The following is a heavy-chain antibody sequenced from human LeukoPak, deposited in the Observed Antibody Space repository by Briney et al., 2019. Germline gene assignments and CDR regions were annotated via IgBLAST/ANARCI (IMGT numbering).Heavy chain of an antibody. CDR1: GFSLSTSGVG. D-gene: IGHD3-3*01. Sequence: SGPTLVKPTQTLTLTCTFSGFSLSTSGVGVGWIRQPPGKALEWLALIYWNDDKRYSPSLKSRLTITKDTSKNQVVLTMTNMDPVDTATYYCAHSFVELEWPVTPGGFDYWGQGTLVTVSS. J-gene: IGHJ4*02. V-gene: IGHV2-5*01. CDR2: IYWNDDK. CDR3: AHSFVELEWPVTPGGFDY.